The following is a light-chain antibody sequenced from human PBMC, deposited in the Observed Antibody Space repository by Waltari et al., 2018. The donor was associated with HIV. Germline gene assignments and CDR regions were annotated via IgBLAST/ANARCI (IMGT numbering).Light chain of an antibody. CDR1: SSDVGGYNY. CDR2: EVT. CDR3: SSYAGSNNLV. V-gene: IGLV2-8*01. Sequence: QSALTQPPSASGSPGQSVTISCTGTSSDVGGYNYVYWYQQHPGNAPKLIIYEVTERPSGVPDRFYGAKSGNTASLTVSGLQAEDEADYYCSSYAGSNNLVFGGGTKLTVV. J-gene: IGLJ2*01.